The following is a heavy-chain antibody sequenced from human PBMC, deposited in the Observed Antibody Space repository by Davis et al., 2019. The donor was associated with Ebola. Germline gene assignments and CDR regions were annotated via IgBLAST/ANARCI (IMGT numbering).Heavy chain of an antibody. CDR3: AKPSEQLGPPFDY. V-gene: IGHV3-23*01. Sequence: GESLKISCAASGFTFSSYAMSWVRQAPGKGLEWVSAISGSGGSTYYADSVKGRFTISRDNSKNTLYLQMNSLRAEDTAVYYCAKPSEQLGPPFDYWGQGTLVTVSS. CDR2: ISGSGGST. CDR1: GFTFSSYA. D-gene: IGHD6-6*01. J-gene: IGHJ4*02.